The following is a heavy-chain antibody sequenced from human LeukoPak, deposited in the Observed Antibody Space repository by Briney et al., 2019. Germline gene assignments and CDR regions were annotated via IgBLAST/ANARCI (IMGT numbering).Heavy chain of an antibody. V-gene: IGHV4-39*01. D-gene: IGHD3/OR15-3a*01. Sequence: PETLSLTCTVSCVSISSSNSYWGWIRHPPGKGLEWIGSIYYSGNTYYNASPKRQVSISIHTSKNHFSLRHTSVTAADTAVYYCARQTGSGLFILPGGQGTLSPSPQ. CDR1: CVSISSSNSY. CDR2: IYYSGNT. J-gene: IGHJ4*02. CDR3: ARQTGSGLFILP.